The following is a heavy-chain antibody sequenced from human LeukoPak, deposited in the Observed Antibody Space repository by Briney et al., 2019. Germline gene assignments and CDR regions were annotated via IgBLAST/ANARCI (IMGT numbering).Heavy chain of an antibody. Sequence: GGSLRLSCAASGFTFSTYSMNWVRQAPGKGLEWVSYISSSSSAIYYADSVKGRFTISRDNAKNSLYLQMNSLRAEDTAVYYCARDRVGATDYFDYWGQGTLVTVSS. CDR3: ARDRVGATDYFDY. J-gene: IGHJ4*02. CDR2: ISSSSSAI. D-gene: IGHD1-26*01. V-gene: IGHV3-48*01. CDR1: GFTFSTYS.